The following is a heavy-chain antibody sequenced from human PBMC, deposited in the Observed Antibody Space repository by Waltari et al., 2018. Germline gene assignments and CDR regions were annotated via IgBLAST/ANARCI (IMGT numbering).Heavy chain of an antibody. CDR3: AKGTSDTRGYFDY. V-gene: IGHV3-53*01. J-gene: IGHJ4*02. D-gene: IGHD1-26*01. CDR1: GFTVSSNY. CDR2: SDSGSRT. Sequence: EVQLVESGGGLIQPGGSLRLSCAASGFTVSSNYMSWVRQAPGKGLEWLSGISDSGSRTYYTDSVKGRFTISRDNSKNTLYLQMNNLRAEDTAVYYCAKGTSDTRGYFDYWGQGTLVTVSS.